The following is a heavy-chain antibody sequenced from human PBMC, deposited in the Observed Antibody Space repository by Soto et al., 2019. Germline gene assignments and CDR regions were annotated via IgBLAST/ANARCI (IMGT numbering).Heavy chain of an antibody. CDR1: GYTFTSYG. D-gene: IGHD1-1*01. CDR2: ISAHNGNT. CDR3: ARGRYGDY. Sequence: GASVKVSCKASGYTFTSYGITWVRQAPGQGLEWMGWISAHNGNTDYAQKLQGRVIVTRDTSTGTAYMELRSLRSDDTAVYYCARGRYGDYWGQGALVTVSS. J-gene: IGHJ4*02. V-gene: IGHV1-18*01.